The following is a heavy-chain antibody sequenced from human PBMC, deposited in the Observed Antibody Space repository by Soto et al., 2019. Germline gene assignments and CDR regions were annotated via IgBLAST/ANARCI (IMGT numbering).Heavy chain of an antibody. Sequence: QVQLQQWGAGLLKPSETLSLTCAVYGGSFSGYYWSWIRQPPGKGLEWIGEINHSGSTNYNPSLKSRDTISVDTSKNQFSLKLSSVTAADTAVYYCARSSIAAPRFDYWGQGTLVTVSS. D-gene: IGHD6-6*01. J-gene: IGHJ4*02. V-gene: IGHV4-34*01. CDR2: INHSGST. CDR1: GGSFSGYY. CDR3: ARSSIAAPRFDY.